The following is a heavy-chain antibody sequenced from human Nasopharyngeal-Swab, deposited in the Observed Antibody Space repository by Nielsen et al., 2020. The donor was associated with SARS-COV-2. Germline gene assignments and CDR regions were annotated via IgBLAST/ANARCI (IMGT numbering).Heavy chain of an antibody. J-gene: IGHJ4*02. V-gene: IGHV3-30*18. CDR2: ISYDGSNK. Sequence: SLKISCAASGGTFSSYGMHWVRQAPAKGLEWVAVISYDGSNKYYADSVKSRFTISRDNSKNTLYLQMNSLRAEDTAVYYCAKDSNYYGSGVMGYFDYWGQGTLVTVSS. CDR1: GGTFSSYG. D-gene: IGHD3-10*01. CDR3: AKDSNYYGSGVMGYFDY.